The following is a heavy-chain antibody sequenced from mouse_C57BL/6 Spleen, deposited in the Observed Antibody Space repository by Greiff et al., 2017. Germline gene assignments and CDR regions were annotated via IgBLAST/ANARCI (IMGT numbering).Heavy chain of an antibody. J-gene: IGHJ2*01. CDR2: IYPRAGST. CDR3: ACSGYSFDY. D-gene: IGHD3-2*02. Sequence: QVQLQQSGPELVKPGASVKLSCKASGYTFTSYDINWVKQRPGQGLEWIGWIYPRAGSTTYNEKFKGKATFTVDTSSSTAYMELHSLTSEDAAVYFCACSGYSFDYWGQGTTLTVSS. CDR1: GYTFTSYD. V-gene: IGHV1-85*01.